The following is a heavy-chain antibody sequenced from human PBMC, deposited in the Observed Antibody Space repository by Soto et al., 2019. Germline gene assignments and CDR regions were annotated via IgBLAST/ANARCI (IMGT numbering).Heavy chain of an antibody. Sequence: GSVKGSFKGSCYTLFNHSISWVGQAPGQGLEWMGWISAYNGNTNYAQKLQGRVTMTTDTSTSTAYMELRSLRSDDTAVYYCARVYYDSSGPSGPWGQGTLVTVSS. J-gene: IGHJ5*02. V-gene: IGHV1-18*01. CDR3: ARVYYDSSGPSGP. CDR1: CYTLFNHS. D-gene: IGHD3-22*01. CDR2: ISAYNGNT.